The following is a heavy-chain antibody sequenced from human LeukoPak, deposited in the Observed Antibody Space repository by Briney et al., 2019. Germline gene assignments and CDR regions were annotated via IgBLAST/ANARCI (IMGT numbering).Heavy chain of an antibody. Sequence: ASVKVSCKASGYTFTGYYMHWVRQAPGQGLEWMGRINPNSGGTNHAQKFQGRVTMTRDTSISTAYMELSRLRSDDTAVYYCARPLYCSGGSCVDYWGQGTLVTVSS. CDR1: GYTFTGYY. J-gene: IGHJ4*02. D-gene: IGHD2-15*01. CDR2: INPNSGGT. CDR3: ARPLYCSGGSCVDY. V-gene: IGHV1-2*06.